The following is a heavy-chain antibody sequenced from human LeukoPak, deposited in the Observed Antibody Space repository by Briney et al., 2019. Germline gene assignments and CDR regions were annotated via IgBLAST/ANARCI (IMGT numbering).Heavy chain of an antibody. D-gene: IGHD6-6*01. V-gene: IGHV4-39*01. CDR2: IYYSGST. J-gene: IGHJ4*02. CDR3: ASFLIAASHEDFDY. CDR1: GGSISSSSYY. Sequence: SETLSLTCTVSGGSISSSSYYWGWIRQPPGKGLEWIGSIYYSGSTYYNPSLKSRVTISVDTSKNQFSLKLSSVTAADTAVYYCASFLIAASHEDFDYWGQGTLVTVSS.